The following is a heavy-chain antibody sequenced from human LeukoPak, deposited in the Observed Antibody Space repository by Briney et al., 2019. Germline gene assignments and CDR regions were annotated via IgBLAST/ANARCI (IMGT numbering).Heavy chain of an antibody. J-gene: IGHJ4*02. V-gene: IGHV3-30*02. D-gene: IGHD6-13*01. Sequence: SGGSLRLSCAASGFTFNTYGMHWVRQAPGKGLEWVALIRLDITTQYYADSVKGRFTISRDNSKNTLYLQMNSLRAEDTAVYYCAKRYSSSWYYFDYWGQGTLVTVSS. CDR1: GFTFNTYG. CDR3: AKRYSSSWYYFDY. CDR2: IRLDITTQ.